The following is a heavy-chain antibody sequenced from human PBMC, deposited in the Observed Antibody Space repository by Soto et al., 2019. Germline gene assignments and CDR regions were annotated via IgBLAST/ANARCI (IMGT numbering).Heavy chain of an antibody. CDR1: GFDFDNYA. J-gene: IGHJ4*02. D-gene: IGHD3-22*01. Sequence: EVQLLESGGGLVQPGGSLRLSCAASGFDFDNYAMSWVRQAPGKGLEWVSAIRLSGTFYADSVRGRFTISRDNSKNTLDLQMNSLTAEDTAVYHCSKERFYDRSGYYILEDWGQGTLVTVSS. V-gene: IGHV3-23*01. CDR2: IRLSGT. CDR3: SKERFYDRSGYYILED.